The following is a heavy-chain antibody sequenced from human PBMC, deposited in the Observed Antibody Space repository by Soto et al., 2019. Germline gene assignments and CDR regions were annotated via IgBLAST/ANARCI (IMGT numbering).Heavy chain of an antibody. D-gene: IGHD4-17*01. Sequence: EVQLVESGGGLVKPGGSLRLSCAASGFTFSSYSMNWVRQAPGKGLEWVSSISSSSSYIYYADSVKGRFTISRDNAKNSLYLQMNSLRAEDTAVYYCARVTTVTKPHYYYYGMDVWGQGTTVTVSS. CDR3: ARVTTVTKPHYYYYGMDV. J-gene: IGHJ6*02. CDR1: GFTFSSYS. CDR2: ISSSSSYI. V-gene: IGHV3-21*01.